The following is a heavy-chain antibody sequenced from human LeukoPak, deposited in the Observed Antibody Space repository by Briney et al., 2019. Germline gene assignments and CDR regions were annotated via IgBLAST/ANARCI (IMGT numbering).Heavy chain of an antibody. J-gene: IGHJ4*02. CDR2: IKKDGTEK. CDR1: GFTFSSYW. Sequence: GGSLRLSCAASGFTFSSYWMSWVRQAPGKGLEWVANIKKDGTEKYYVDSVKGRFTISRDNAKTSLYLQMNSLRAEATAVYYCARHLSGVTGYTYGRGIDYWGQGTLVTVSS. V-gene: IGHV3-7*01. CDR3: ARHLSGVTGYTYGRGIDY. D-gene: IGHD5-18*01.